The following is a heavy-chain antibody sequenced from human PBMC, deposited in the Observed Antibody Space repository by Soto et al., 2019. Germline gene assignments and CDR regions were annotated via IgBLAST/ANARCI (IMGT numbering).Heavy chain of an antibody. CDR2: IYYSGST. Sequence: SETLSLTCTVSGGSISSYYWSWIRQPPGKGLEWIGYIYYSGSTNYNPSLKSRVTISVYTSKNQFSLQLSSVTAADSAVYYCARGHIVSSYFYYMEVWGKGTTVTVSS. D-gene: IGHD3-16*02. CDR3: ARGHIVSSYFYYMEV. V-gene: IGHV4-59*08. J-gene: IGHJ6*03. CDR1: GGSISSYY.